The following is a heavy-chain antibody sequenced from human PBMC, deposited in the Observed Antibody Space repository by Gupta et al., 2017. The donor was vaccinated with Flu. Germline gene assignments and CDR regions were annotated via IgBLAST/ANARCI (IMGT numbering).Heavy chain of an antibody. V-gene: IGHV3-23*01. CDR3: TKDKTMVRGVMNY. Sequence: EVQLLESGGGLVQPGGSLRLSCAASGFTFSSYAMSWVRQAPGMGLEWVSAISGSGGSTYYADSVKGRFTISRDNSKNTLYLQMNSLRAEDTAVYYCTKDKTMVRGVMNYWSQGTLVTVSS. J-gene: IGHJ4*02. CDR1: GFTFSSYA. D-gene: IGHD3-10*01. CDR2: ISGSGGST.